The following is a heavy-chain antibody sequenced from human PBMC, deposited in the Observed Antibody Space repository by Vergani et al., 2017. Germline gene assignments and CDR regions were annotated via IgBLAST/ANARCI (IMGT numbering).Heavy chain of an antibody. CDR1: GYTFTGYY. J-gene: IGHJ6*02. CDR3: ARTNKTLYQLLHGYYYGMDV. D-gene: IGHD2-2*01. Sequence: QVQLVQSGAEVKKPGASVKVSCKASGYTFTGYYMHWVRQAPGQGLEWMGWINPNSGGTNYAQKFQGRVTITADESTSTAYMELSSLRSEDTAVYYCARTNKTLYQLLHGYYYGMDVWGQGTTVTVSS. V-gene: IGHV1-2*02. CDR2: INPNSGGT.